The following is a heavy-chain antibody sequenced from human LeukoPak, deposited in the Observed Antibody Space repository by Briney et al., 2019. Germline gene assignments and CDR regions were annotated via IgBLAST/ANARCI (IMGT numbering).Heavy chain of an antibody. CDR3: ARAHDPYYYGSGSYYKVGAFDI. Sequence: PSETLSLTCAVSGGSTSSGGYSWSWIRQPPGKGLEWIGYIYHSGSTYYNPSLKSRVTISVDRSKNQFSLKLSSVTAADTAVYYCARAHDPYYYGSGSYYKVGAFDIWGQGTMVTVSS. V-gene: IGHV4-30-2*01. CDR1: GGSTSSGGYS. J-gene: IGHJ3*02. CDR2: IYHSGST. D-gene: IGHD3-10*01.